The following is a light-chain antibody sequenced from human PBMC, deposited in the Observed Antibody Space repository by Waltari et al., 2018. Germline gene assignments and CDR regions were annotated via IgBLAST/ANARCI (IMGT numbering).Light chain of an antibody. CDR1: QSVGNF. CDR3: QQRGNWAPLT. J-gene: IGKJ4*01. CDR2: DVS. V-gene: IGKV3-11*01. Sequence: ELVLTQSPATLYLSPGERATLPCRASQSVGNFLAWYRQKPGQPPRLVIYDVSHRATGTPARFSGSGSGTDFTLTISTLQPEDFAFYFCQQRGNWAPLTFGGGTEVVIK.